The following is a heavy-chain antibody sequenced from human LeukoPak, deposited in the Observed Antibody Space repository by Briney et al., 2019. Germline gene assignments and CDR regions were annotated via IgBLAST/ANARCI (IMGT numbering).Heavy chain of an antibody. J-gene: IGHJ6*02. CDR2: ISSSGSTI. V-gene: IGHV3-11*01. CDR3: ARDRGYCSSTSRYRILYYYGMDV. Sequence: GGSLRLSCAASGFTFSDYYMSWIRQAPGKGLEWVSYISSSGSTIYYADSVKGRFTISRDNAKNSLYLQMNSLRAEDTAVYYCARDRGYCSSTSRYRILYYYGMDVWGQGTTVTVSS. CDR1: GFTFSDYY. D-gene: IGHD2-2*01.